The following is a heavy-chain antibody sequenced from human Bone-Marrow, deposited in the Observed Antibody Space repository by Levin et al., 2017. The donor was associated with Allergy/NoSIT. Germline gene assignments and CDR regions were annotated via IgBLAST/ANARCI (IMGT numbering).Heavy chain of an antibody. Sequence: GESLKISCAASGFTFSSYAMHWVRQAPGKGLEWVAVISYDGSNKYYADSVKGRFTISRDNSKNTLYLQMNSLRAEDTAVYYCARGDYGDYLEYFQHWGQGTLVTVSS. V-gene: IGHV3-30-3*01. CDR3: ARGDYGDYLEYFQH. CDR1: GFTFSSYA. CDR2: ISYDGSNK. J-gene: IGHJ1*01. D-gene: IGHD4-17*01.